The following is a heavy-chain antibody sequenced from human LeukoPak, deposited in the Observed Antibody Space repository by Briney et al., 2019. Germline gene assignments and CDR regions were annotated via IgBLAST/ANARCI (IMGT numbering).Heavy chain of an antibody. CDR2: INWNGGST. CDR3: ARAPISGGFYYYYYMDV. V-gene: IGHV3-20*04. Sequence: GGSLRLSCAASGFTFDDYGMSWVRQAPGKGLEWVSGINWNGGSTGYADSVKGRFTISRDNAKNSLYLQMNSLRAEDTASYYCARAPISGGFYYYYYMDVWGKGTTVTVSS. CDR1: GFTFDDYG. J-gene: IGHJ6*03. D-gene: IGHD3-9*01.